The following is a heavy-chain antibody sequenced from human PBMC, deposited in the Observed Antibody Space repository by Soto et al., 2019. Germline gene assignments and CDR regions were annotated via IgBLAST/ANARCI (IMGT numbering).Heavy chain of an antibody. D-gene: IGHD3-3*01. V-gene: IGHV3-66*01. Sequence: GSLRLSCAASGFTVSSNYMSWVRQAPGKGLEWVSVIYSGGSTYYADSVKGRFTISRDNSKNTLYLQMNSLRAEDTAVYYCARVRFLEWINDYWGQGPLVTVSS. CDR2: IYSGGST. CDR1: GFTVSSNY. CDR3: ARVRFLEWINDY. J-gene: IGHJ4*02.